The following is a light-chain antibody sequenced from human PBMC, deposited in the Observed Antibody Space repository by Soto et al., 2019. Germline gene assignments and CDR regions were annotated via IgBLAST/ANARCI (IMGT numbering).Light chain of an antibody. V-gene: IGKV2-28*01. J-gene: IGKJ4*01. CDR1: QSLLYSNGYNY. Sequence: DIVMTQSPLSLPVTPGEPASISCRSSQSLLYSNGYNYLDWYLQKPGQSPQLLIYLGSNRASGVPDRFSGSGSGTEFALKISRVEAEDVGVYYCMQTLQTPLTFGGGTKLEIK. CDR3: MQTLQTPLT. CDR2: LGS.